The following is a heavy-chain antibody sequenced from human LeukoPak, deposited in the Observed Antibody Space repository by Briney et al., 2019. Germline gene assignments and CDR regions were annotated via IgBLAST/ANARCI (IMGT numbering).Heavy chain of an antibody. CDR3: AREGDFWSGYPDY. D-gene: IGHD3-3*01. V-gene: IGHV3-23*01. J-gene: IGHJ4*02. Sequence: PGGSLRLSCAASGFTFSSYAMSWVRQAPGKGLEWVSAITGSGGSTYYADSVKGRFTISRDNSKNTLYLQMNSLRAEDTAGYYCAREGDFWSGYPDYWGQGTLVTVSS. CDR1: GFTFSSYA. CDR2: ITGSGGST.